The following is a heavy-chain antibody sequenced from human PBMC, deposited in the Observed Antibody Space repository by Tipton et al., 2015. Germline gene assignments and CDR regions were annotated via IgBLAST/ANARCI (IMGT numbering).Heavy chain of an antibody. J-gene: IGHJ6*02. Sequence: TLSLTCDVSGYSISSGYYWGWIRQPPGKGLEWIGSIFHRGDTNYNPSLKSRVTISRDTSKNQFSLKLTSVTAADTAVYYCARDLEHGMDVWGHGTTATVSS. CDR2: IFHRGDT. V-gene: IGHV4-38-2*02. CDR3: ARDLEHGMDV. D-gene: IGHD5-24*01. CDR1: GYSISSGYY.